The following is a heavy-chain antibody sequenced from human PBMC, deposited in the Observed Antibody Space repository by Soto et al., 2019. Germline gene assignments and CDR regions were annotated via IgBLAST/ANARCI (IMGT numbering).Heavy chain of an antibody. D-gene: IGHD6-13*01. Sequence: QVRLVQSGGELKKPGASVKVSCKAPGYTFTNYAISWVRQAPGRGLEWMGWVNTYNGNPNYAQIFQGRVTMTTDTSTGTAYIELRSLKSDDSAIYYCARDSPYSTSWQRFDSWGQGTLVTVSS. CDR3: ARDSPYSTSWQRFDS. J-gene: IGHJ4*02. CDR1: GYTFTNYA. CDR2: VNTYNGNP. V-gene: IGHV1-18*01.